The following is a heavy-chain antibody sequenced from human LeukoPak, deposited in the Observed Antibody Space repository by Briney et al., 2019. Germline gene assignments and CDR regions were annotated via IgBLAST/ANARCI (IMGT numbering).Heavy chain of an antibody. D-gene: IGHD7-27*01. CDR3: ARPNWARRYFDY. Sequence: GESLKISCKGSGYSFTSYWIGWVRQMPGKGLEWMGMIYPYDSEIRYSPSFQGQVTISADKSISTAYLQWSSLKASDTAMYYCARPNWARRYFDYWGQGTLVTVSS. CDR1: GYSFTSYW. J-gene: IGHJ4*02. CDR2: IYPYDSEI. V-gene: IGHV5-51*01.